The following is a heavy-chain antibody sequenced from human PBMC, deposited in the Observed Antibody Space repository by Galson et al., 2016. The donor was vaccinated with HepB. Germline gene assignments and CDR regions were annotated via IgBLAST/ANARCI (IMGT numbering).Heavy chain of an antibody. J-gene: IGHJ4*02. CDR3: ARDVNGGYFDS. CDR1: GFTFSSCA. V-gene: IGHV3-23*01. CDR2: VGGAGTT. Sequence: SLRLSCAASGFTFSSCAMSWVRQAPGKGLEWISTVGGAGTTYYADSVKGRFTISRDNPKNSLYLQMNNLRAEDTAVYYCARDVNGGYFDSWGQGTLVTVFS. D-gene: IGHD4-23*01.